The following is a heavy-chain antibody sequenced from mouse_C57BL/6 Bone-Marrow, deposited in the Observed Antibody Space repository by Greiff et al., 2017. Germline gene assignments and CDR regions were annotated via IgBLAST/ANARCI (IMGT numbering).Heavy chain of an antibody. V-gene: IGHV1-52*01. Sequence: QVQLQQPGAELVRPGSSVKLSCKASGYTFTSYWMHWVKQRPIQGLEWIGNIDPSDSETHYNQKFKDKATLTVDKSSSTAYMQLSSLTSEDSAVYYCARGWLLYYYAMDYWSQGTSVTVSS. J-gene: IGHJ4*01. CDR1: GYTFTSYW. CDR2: IDPSDSET. CDR3: ARGWLLYYYAMDY. D-gene: IGHD2-3*01.